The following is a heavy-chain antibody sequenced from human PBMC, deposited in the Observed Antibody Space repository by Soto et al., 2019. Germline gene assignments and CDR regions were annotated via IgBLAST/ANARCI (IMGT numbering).Heavy chain of an antibody. CDR1: GWYFSGYY. CDR3: ARVGTYGDYDTYYYYMDV. Sequence: SETLSLTCAFYGWYFSGYYWSWIRQPPGKGLEWIGEINHSGSTNYNPSLKSRATISVDTSKNQFSLKLSSVTAADTAVYYCARVGTYGDYDTYYYYMDVWGKGTTVTVSS. J-gene: IGHJ6*03. D-gene: IGHD4-17*01. V-gene: IGHV4-34*01. CDR2: INHSGST.